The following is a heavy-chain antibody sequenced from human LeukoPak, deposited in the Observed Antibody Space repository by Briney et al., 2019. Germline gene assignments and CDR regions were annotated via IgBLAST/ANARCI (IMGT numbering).Heavy chain of an antibody. D-gene: IGHD3-3*01. Sequence: PGGSLRLSCTASGFTFSHHWMTWVRQAPGKGLEWVANIKEDGSEKDYVDSVKGRFTISRDNGKNSLYPQMNSLRGEDTAVYYCARLNWNYADYWGQGTLVTVST. CDR1: GFTFSHHW. CDR2: IKEDGSEK. J-gene: IGHJ4*02. CDR3: ARLNWNYADY. V-gene: IGHV3-7*01.